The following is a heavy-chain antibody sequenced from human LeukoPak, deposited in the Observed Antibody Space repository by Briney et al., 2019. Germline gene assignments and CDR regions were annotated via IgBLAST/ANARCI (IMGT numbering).Heavy chain of an antibody. CDR2: IIPIFGTA. CDR3: ARDQGGHPEGYCSRGSCHAHYYMDV. J-gene: IGHJ6*03. Sequence: SVKVSCKASGGTFSSYAISWVRQAPGQGLEWMGGIIPIFGTANYAQKFQGRVTITTDESTSTAYMELSSLRSEDTAVYYCARDQGGHPEGYCSRGSCHAHYYMDVWGKGTTVTVSS. V-gene: IGHV1-69*05. D-gene: IGHD2-15*01. CDR1: GGTFSSYA.